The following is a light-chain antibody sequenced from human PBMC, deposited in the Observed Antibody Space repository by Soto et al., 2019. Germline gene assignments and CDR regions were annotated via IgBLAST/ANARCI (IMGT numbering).Light chain of an antibody. CDR2: KAS. V-gene: IGKV1-5*03. J-gene: IGKJ1*01. Sequence: DIQMTQSPSTLSGSVGDRVTITCRASQTISSWLAWYQQKPGKAPKLLIYKASTLKSGVPSRFSGSGSGTEFTHTISSLQPDDFATYYCLQHNSYPRTFGQGTKVDIK. CDR3: LQHNSYPRT. CDR1: QTISSW.